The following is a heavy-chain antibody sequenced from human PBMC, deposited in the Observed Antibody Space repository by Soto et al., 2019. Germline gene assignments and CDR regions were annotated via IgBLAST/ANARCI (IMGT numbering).Heavy chain of an antibody. Sequence: GGSLRLSCAASGFTFSSYAMSWVRQAPGKGLEWVSSISGSGGSTYYGESVKGRFTISRDNSKNTLYLQMNSLRAEDTAVYYCARDLWGYCSSARCPGLDYWGKGTLVTVSS. CDR3: ARDLWGYCSSARCPGLDY. CDR1: GFTFSSYA. V-gene: IGHV3-23*01. CDR2: ISGSGGST. D-gene: IGHD2-2*01. J-gene: IGHJ4*02.